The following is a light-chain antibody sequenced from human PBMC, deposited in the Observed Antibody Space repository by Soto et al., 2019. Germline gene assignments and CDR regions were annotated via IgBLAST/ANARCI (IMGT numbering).Light chain of an antibody. V-gene: IGLV7-43*01. CDR1: TGEVTSGYY. CDR3: LLYYGGAQV. CDR2: STN. J-gene: IGLJ3*02. Sequence: QAVVTQEPSLTVSPGGTVTLTCASSTGEVTSGYYPNWFQQKPGQAPRALIYSTNSKHSWTPARFSGSLLGGKAALTLSGVQPEDEAEYYCLLYYGGAQVFGGGTKVTVL.